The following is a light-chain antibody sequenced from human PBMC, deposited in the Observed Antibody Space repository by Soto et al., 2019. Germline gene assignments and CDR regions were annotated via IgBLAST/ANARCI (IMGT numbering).Light chain of an antibody. V-gene: IGKV4-1*01. CDR1: QSLFFTSNKKNY. J-gene: IGKJ1*01. CDR3: QQYYGTPT. Sequence: DIVITRSPDSLAVSLGETATINCKSNQSLFFTSNKKNYLAWYRQKPGQPPKLIISWASSRESGVPDRFSGGGSGTDFTLTINSLQAEDVAVYYCQQYYGTPTFGQGTKVDIK. CDR2: WAS.